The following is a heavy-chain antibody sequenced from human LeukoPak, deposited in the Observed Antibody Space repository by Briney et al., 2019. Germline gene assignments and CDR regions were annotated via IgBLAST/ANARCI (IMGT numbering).Heavy chain of an antibody. CDR3: ARSRYGSGSYFYY. CDR1: GGSFSGYY. J-gene: IGHJ4*02. V-gene: IGHV4-34*01. D-gene: IGHD3-10*01. Sequence: SETLSLTCSVYGGSFSGYYWSWIRQPPGKVLEWIGEINHSGSTNYNPSLKSRVTISVDTSKNQFSLKLSSVTAADTAVYYCARSRYGSGSYFYYWGQGTLVTVSS. CDR2: INHSGST.